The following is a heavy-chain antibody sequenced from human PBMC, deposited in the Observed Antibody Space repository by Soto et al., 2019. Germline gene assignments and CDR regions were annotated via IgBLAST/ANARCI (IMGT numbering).Heavy chain of an antibody. CDR3: AKDSGYSGYLFDY. J-gene: IGHJ4*02. CDR2: ISYDGSNK. Sequence: PGGSLTLSCAASGFTFSSYGMHWVRQAPGKGLEWVAVISYDGSNKYYADSVKGRFTISRDNSKNTLYLQMNSLRAEDTAVYYCAKDSGYSGYLFDYWGQGTLVTVSS. D-gene: IGHD5-12*01. CDR1: GFTFSSYG. V-gene: IGHV3-30*18.